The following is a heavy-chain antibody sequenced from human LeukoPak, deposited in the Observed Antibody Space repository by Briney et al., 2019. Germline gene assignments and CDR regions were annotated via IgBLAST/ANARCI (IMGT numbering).Heavy chain of an antibody. J-gene: IGHJ6*04. CDR1: GFTFKTYA. CDR3: AELGITMIGGV. D-gene: IGHD3-10*02. CDR2: ISSSGSTI. Sequence: GGSLRLSCAASGFTFKTYAMSWVRQAPGKGLEWVSYISSSGSTIYYADSVKGRFTISRDNAKNSLYLRMNSLRAEDTAVYYCAELGITMIGGVWGKGTTVTISS. V-gene: IGHV3-48*03.